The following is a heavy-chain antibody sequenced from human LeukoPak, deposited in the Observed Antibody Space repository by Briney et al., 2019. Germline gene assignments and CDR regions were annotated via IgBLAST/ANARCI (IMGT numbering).Heavy chain of an antibody. CDR2: ISGTSIYI. V-gene: IGHV3-21*01. J-gene: IGHJ4*02. Sequence: PGGSLRLSCEASGFTFSTYSMNWVRQAPGKGLEWVSSISGTSIYIYYIDSLKGRFTISRDNAKNSLYLQMHSLRAEDTAVYYCARGSVDSGHGLDYWGQGTLVTVSS. CDR3: ARGSVDSGHGLDY. D-gene: IGHD1-26*01. CDR1: GFTFSTYS.